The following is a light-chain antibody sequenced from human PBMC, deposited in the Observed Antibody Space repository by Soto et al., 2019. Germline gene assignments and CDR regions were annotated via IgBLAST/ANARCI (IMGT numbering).Light chain of an antibody. V-gene: IGKV1-5*03. J-gene: IGKJ5*01. CDR2: KAS. Sequence: IQMTQSPSTLSASVGDRVTITCRASQSISSWLAWYQQKPGKAPKLLIYKASSLESGVPPRFSGSGSGTEFTLTISSLQPDDFATYYCQQYNSYRLTFGQGTRLEIK. CDR3: QQYNSYRLT. CDR1: QSISSW.